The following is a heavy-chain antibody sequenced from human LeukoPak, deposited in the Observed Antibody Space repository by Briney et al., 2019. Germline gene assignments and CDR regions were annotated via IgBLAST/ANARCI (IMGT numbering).Heavy chain of an antibody. D-gene: IGHD4-23*01. Sequence: GTSLRLSCTTSGFIFSTYSIHWVRQAPGKGLEWVSAISGSGGSTYYADSVKGRFTISRDNSKNTLYLQMNSLRAEDTAVYYCAKSPAVDAAFDIWGQGTMSPSLQ. CDR3: AKSPAVDAAFDI. V-gene: IGHV3-23*01. CDR2: ISGSGGST. J-gene: IGHJ3*02. CDR1: GFIFSTYS.